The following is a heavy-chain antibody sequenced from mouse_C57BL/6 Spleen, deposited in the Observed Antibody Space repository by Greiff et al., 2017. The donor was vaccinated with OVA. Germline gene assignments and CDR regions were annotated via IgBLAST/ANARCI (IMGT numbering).Heavy chain of an antibody. V-gene: IGHV1-74*01. Sequence: QVQLQQPGAGLVQPGASVKVSCTASGYTFTSYWMHWVKQRPGQGLEWIGRIHPSDSDTNYKQKFKGKATLTVDKSTSTAYMQLSSLTSEDTAVYYCAISLSGTRFAYWGQGTLVTVSA. CDR1: GYTFTSYW. D-gene: IGHD3-3*01. CDR2: IHPSDSDT. CDR3: AISLSGTRFAY. J-gene: IGHJ3*01.